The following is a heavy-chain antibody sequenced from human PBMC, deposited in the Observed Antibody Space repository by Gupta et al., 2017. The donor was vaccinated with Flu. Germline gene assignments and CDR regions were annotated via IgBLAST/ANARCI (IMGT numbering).Heavy chain of an antibody. CDR3: ARWSRVAVPGDDDAFDL. CDR2: IYYSGST. CDR1: GGSISSSSYY. V-gene: IGHV4-39*01. J-gene: IGHJ3*01. Sequence: QLQLQESGPGLVKPSETLSLTCTVSGGSISSSSYYWGWIRQPPGKGLEWIASIYYSGSTDYNPSLKSRVTISVDTSKNQFSLKLRSVTAADTAVYYCARWSRVAVPGDDDAFDLWGQGTMVTVSS. D-gene: IGHD7-27*01.